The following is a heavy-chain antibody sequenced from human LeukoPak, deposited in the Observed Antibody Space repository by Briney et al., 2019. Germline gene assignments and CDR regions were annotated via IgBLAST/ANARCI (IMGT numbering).Heavy chain of an antibody. D-gene: IGHD3-16*02. CDR1: GFTFSSYW. CDR2: INSDGSST. J-gene: IGHJ3*02. V-gene: IGHV3-74*01. CDR3: AREPPMDDYVWGSYRYGAFDI. Sequence: GGSLRPSXAASGFTFSSYWMHWVRQAPGKGLVWVSRINSDGSSTSYADSVKGRFTISRDNAKNTLYLQMNSLRAEDTAVYYCAREPPMDDYVWGSYRYGAFDIWGQGTMVTVSS.